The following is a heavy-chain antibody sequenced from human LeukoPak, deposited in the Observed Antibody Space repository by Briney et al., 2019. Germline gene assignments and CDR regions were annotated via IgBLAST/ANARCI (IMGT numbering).Heavy chain of an antibody. V-gene: IGHV1-46*01. D-gene: IGHD6-13*01. J-gene: IGHJ6*02. Sequence: GASVKVSCKASGYTFTGYYMHWVRQAPGQGLEWMGIINPSGGSTSYAQKFQGRVTMTRDTSTSTVYMELSSLRSEDTAVYYCARDGPQQLAHYYYYGMDVWGQGTTVTVSS. CDR3: ARDGPQQLAHYYYYGMDV. CDR2: INPSGGST. CDR1: GYTFTGYY.